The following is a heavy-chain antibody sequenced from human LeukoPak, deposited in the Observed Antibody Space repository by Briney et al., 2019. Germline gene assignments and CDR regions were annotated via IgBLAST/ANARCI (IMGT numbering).Heavy chain of an antibody. J-gene: IGHJ4*02. V-gene: IGHV3-21*01. CDR2: ISSSSSYI. CDR3: ARGIAAADTILGVDY. CDR1: GFTFSSYS. Sequence: GGSLRLSCAASGFTFSSYSMNWVRQAPGKGLEWVSSISSSSSYIYYADSVKGRFTISRDNAKNSLYLQMNSLRAEDTAVYYCARGIAAADTILGVDYWGQGTLVTVSS. D-gene: IGHD6-13*01.